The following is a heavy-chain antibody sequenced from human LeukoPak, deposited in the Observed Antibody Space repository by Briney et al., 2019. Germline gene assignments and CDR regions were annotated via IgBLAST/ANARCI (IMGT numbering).Heavy chain of an antibody. D-gene: IGHD6-13*01. CDR1: GGTFSSYA. CDR3: ARGTWQQLVDY. CDR2: IIPIFGTA. V-gene: IGHV1-69*01. Sequence: SVKVSCKASGGTFSSYAISWVRQAPGQGLEWMGGIIPIFGTANYAQKFQGRVTITADESTSTAYMKLSSLRSEDTAVYYCARGTWQQLVDYWGQGTLVTVSS. J-gene: IGHJ4*02.